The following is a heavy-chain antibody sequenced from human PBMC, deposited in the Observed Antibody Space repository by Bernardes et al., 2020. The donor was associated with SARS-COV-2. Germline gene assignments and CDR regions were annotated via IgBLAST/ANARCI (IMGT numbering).Heavy chain of an antibody. CDR1: GYTLTKLS. CDR2: FDPEDGET. J-gene: IGHJ4*02. V-gene: IGHV1-24*01. CDR3: ATTLRLDYLDC. Sequence: ASVKVSYTVSGYTLTKLSIHWVRQAPGKGLEWMGSFDPEDGETIYAQKFQGRVTLSEDPSTDTAYMELTSLRSEDTAVYYCATTLRLDYLDCWGQGSLVTVSS.